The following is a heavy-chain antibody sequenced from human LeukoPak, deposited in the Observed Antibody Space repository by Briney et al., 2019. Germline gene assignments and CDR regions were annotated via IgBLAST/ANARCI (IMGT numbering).Heavy chain of an antibody. CDR2: MNEDGSEI. V-gene: IGHV3-7*01. Sequence: GGSLRLSCAASGFTFSASWMSWVRQPPGRGLEWVAHMNEDGSEIYYVDPVKGRFTISRDNAKNSLFLQMNTLRVDDTAVYFCARGGSAWGQGTIVTVS. J-gene: IGHJ3*01. CDR3: ARGGSA. CDR1: GFTFSASW. D-gene: IGHD3-10*01.